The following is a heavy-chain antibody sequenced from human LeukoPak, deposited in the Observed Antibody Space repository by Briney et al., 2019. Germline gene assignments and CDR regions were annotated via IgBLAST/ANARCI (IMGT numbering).Heavy chain of an antibody. V-gene: IGHV3-23*01. CDR2: ISGSGGST. D-gene: IGHD6-13*01. Sequence: GGSLRLSCAASGFTFSSYAMSWVRQSPGKGLEWVSAISGSGGSTYYADSVKGGFTISRDNSKNTLYLQMNSLRAEDTAVYYCTYSSSWYWFDYWGQGTLVTVSS. J-gene: IGHJ4*02. CDR1: GFTFSSYA. CDR3: TYSSSWYWFDY.